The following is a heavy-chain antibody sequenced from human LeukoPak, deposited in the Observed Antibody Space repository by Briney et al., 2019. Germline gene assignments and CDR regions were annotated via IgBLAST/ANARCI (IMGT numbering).Heavy chain of an antibody. D-gene: IGHD3-9*01. J-gene: IGHJ1*01. V-gene: IGHV3-23*01. CDR2: VGGNGENT. CDR1: GFTFRSYA. Sequence: GGSLRLSCAASGFTFRSYAMSWVRQALGKGLEWVSGVGGNGENTYYADSVKGRFTISRDNSKNTLYLQMNSLRAEDTAVYYCAKAQYYDILTGYYGYFQHWGQGALVTVSS. CDR3: AKAQYYDILTGYYGYFQH.